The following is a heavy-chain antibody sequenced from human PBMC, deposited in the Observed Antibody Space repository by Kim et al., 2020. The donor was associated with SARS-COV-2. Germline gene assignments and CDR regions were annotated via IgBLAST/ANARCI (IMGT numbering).Heavy chain of an antibody. CDR1: GFTFSSYD. CDR2: IGTAGDT. D-gene: IGHD3-3*01. J-gene: IGHJ5*02. V-gene: IGHV3-13*01. CDR3: ARGRWYYDFWGGYKGGEYWFDT. Sequence: GGSLRLSCAASGFTFSSYDMHWVRQATGKGLEWVSAIGTAGDTYYPGSVKGRLTISRANAKNSSYLQMNSLRGGDTAVNYCARGRWYYDFWGGYKGGEYWFDTWGQRTLVTVSP.